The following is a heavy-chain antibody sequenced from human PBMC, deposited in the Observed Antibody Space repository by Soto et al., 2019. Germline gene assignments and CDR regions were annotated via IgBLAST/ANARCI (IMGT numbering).Heavy chain of an antibody. CDR1: GFTFSSYS. J-gene: IGHJ4*02. V-gene: IGHV3-21*03. CDR3: ATAGNYRFDN. Sequence: GGSLRLSCAASGFTFSSYSMNWVRQAPGKGLEWVSSISSSSSYIYYADSVKGRFTISRDNARNTLYLQMNSLRGEDTAVYYCATAGNYRFDNWGLGTLVTVSS. CDR2: ISSSSSYI. D-gene: IGHD3-16*02.